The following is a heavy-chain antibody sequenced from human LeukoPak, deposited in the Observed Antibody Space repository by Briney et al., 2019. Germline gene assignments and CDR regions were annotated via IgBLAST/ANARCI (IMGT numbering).Heavy chain of an antibody. D-gene: IGHD2-2*01. V-gene: IGHV4-34*01. J-gene: IGHJ4*02. CDR2: INHSGST. Sequence: SETLSLTCAVYGGSFSGYYWSWIRQPPGKGLEWIGEINHSGSTNYNPSLKSRVTISVGTSKNQFSLKLSSVTAADTAVYYCARVGYCSSTSCSDYWGQGTLVTVSS. CDR3: ARVGYCSSTSCSDY. CDR1: GGSFSGYY.